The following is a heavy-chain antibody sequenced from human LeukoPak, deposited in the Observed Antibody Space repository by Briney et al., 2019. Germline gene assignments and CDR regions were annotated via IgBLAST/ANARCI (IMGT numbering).Heavy chain of an antibody. CDR1: GFTFSSYA. J-gene: IGHJ3*02. V-gene: IGHV3-23*01. D-gene: IGHD1-26*01. CDR2: ISGSGGGNT. CDR3: GKNRYSGSLSPFDI. Sequence: GGSLRLSCAASGFTFSSYAMSWVRQAPGKGLEWVSAISGSGGGNTYYADSVKGRFTISRDNSKNTLYLQMNSLRAEDTAVYYCGKNRYSGSLSPFDIWGQGTMVTVSS.